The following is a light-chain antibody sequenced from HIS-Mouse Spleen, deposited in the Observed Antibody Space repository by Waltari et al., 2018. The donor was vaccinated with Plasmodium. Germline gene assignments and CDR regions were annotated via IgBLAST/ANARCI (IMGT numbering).Light chain of an antibody. Sequence: SYELPQPPSVSVSPGQTARITCPGDALPTPSAYWYQQKPGQAPVLVLYKDSERPSGIPERFSGSSSGTTVTLTISGVQAEDEADYYCQSADSSGTYVFGTGTKVTVL. CDR2: KDS. J-gene: IGLJ1*01. CDR1: ALPTPS. CDR3: QSADSSGTYV. V-gene: IGLV3-25*03.